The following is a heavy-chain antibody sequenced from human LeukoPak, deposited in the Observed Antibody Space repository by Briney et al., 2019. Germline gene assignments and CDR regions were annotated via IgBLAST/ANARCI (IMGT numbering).Heavy chain of an antibody. CDR3: ARAEGYYYGSGSLGWFDP. Sequence: PSETLSLTCAVSGYSISSGYYWGWIRQPPGKGLEWIGSIYHSGSTYYNPSLKSRVTIPVDTSKNQFSLKLSSVTAADTAVYYCARAEGYYYGSGSLGWFDPWGQGTLVTVSS. CDR2: IYHSGST. J-gene: IGHJ5*02. V-gene: IGHV4-38-2*01. CDR1: GYSISSGYY. D-gene: IGHD3-10*01.